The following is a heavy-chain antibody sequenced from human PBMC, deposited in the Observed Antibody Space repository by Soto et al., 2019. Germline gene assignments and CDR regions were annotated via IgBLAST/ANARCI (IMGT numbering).Heavy chain of an antibody. CDR2: INIVGSST. CDR1: FRSYG. V-gene: IGHV3-74*01. J-gene: IGHJ6*02. D-gene: IGHD3-10*01. CDR3: ARGWVNYGSGSYDV. Sequence: EVQLVESGGGLVQPGGSLRLSCAASFRSYGMHWVRQAPGKGLMWVSRINIVGSSTSYADSVKGRFTISRDNAKNTLYLQMNSLRVEDTAVYYCARGWVNYGSGSYDVWGQGTTVTVSS.